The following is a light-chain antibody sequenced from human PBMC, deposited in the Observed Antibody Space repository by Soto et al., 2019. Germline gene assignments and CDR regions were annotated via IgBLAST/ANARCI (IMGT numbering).Light chain of an antibody. V-gene: IGKV1-5*01. Sequence: DIQLTQSPSTLSASVGDGVTITCRASQSIGTWLAWYQQKPGKAPKLLIYDASRLASGVPARFSGSGSGTEFTLTISSLQPDDFGTYYCQHYIRFSHSFGGGTKVDIK. CDR2: DAS. J-gene: IGKJ4*01. CDR1: QSIGTW. CDR3: QHYIRFSHS.